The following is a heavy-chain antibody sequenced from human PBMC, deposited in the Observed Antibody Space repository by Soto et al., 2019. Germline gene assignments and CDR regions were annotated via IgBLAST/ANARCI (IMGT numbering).Heavy chain of an antibody. CDR2: IFSGGSM. CDR1: GFTVSSNH. CDR3: VVYYDSSGSKGGAFDI. V-gene: IGHV3-53*01. Sequence: GSLRLSCAASGFTVSSNHMNWVRQAPGKGLEWVSVIFSGGSMYYADSVKGRFTISRDNSKNTLYLQMNSLRAEDTAVYYCVVYYDSSGSKGGAFDIWGQGTMVTVSS. J-gene: IGHJ3*02. D-gene: IGHD3-22*01.